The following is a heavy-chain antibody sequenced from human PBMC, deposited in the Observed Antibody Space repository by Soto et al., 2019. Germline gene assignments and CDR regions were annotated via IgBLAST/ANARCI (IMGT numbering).Heavy chain of an antibody. CDR2: IYYSGST. CDR3: ARNGGYDEGYFDY. D-gene: IGHD5-12*01. J-gene: IGHJ4*02. CDR1: GYSISSSNW. Sequence: NPSETLSLTCAVSGYSISSSNWWGWIRQPPGKGLEWIGYIYYSGSTYYNPSLKSRVTMSVDTSKNQFSLKLSSVTAVDTAVYYCARNGGYDEGYFDYWGQGTLVTVSS. V-gene: IGHV4-28*01.